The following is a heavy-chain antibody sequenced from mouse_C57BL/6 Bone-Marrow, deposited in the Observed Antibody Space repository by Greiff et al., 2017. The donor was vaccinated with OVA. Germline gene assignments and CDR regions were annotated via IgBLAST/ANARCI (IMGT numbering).Heavy chain of an antibody. V-gene: IGHV1-50*01. D-gene: IGHD1-1*01. J-gene: IGHJ3*01. CDR3: APDYYGSREGFAY. CDR1: GYTFTSYW. Sequence: QVQLQQPGAELVKPGASVKLSCKASGYTFTSYWMQWVKQRPGQGLEWIGEIDPSDSYTNYNQKFKGKATLTVDTSSSTAYMQLSSLTSEDSAVYYCAPDYYGSREGFAYWGQGTLVTVSA. CDR2: IDPSDSYT.